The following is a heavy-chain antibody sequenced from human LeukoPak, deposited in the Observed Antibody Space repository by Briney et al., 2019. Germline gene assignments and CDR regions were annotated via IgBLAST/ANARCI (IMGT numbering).Heavy chain of an antibody. V-gene: IGHV3-21*01. Sequence: GGSLRLSCAASGFTFSSYSMNWVRQAPGKGLEWVSSISSSSSYIYYADSVKGRFTISRDNAKNSLYLQMNSLRAEDTAVYYCARGVAAMVDLDYWGQGTLVTVSS. CDR3: ARGVAAMVDLDY. J-gene: IGHJ4*02. CDR1: GFTFSSYS. CDR2: ISSSSSYI. D-gene: IGHD5-18*01.